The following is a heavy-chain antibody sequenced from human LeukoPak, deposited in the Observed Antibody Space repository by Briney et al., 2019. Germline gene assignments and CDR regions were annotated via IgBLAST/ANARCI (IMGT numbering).Heavy chain of an antibody. CDR2: IIPVFGTA. D-gene: IGHD1-26*01. V-gene: IGHV1-69*05. CDR1: GGTFSSYA. J-gene: IGHJ5*02. Sequence: SVKVSCKASGGTFSSYAISWVRQAPGQGLEWMGRIIPVFGTANYAQKFQGRVTITTDESTSTAYMELSSLRSEDTAVYYCARDRAIIVGAALWFDPWGQGTLVTVSS. CDR3: ARDRAIIVGAALWFDP.